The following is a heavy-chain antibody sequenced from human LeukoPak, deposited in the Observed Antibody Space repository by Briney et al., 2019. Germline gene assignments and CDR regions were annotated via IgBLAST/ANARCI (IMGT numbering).Heavy chain of an antibody. CDR3: ARGDRTVTATNFDY. CDR2: INHSGST. Sequence: SETLSLTCAVYGVSFSGYYWSWLRQPPGKGLEWLGEINHSGSTNYNPSLKSRVTISVDTSKNQFSLKLSSVTAADTAVYYCARGDRTVTATNFDYWGQGTLVTVSS. J-gene: IGHJ4*02. CDR1: GVSFSGYY. D-gene: IGHD4-17*01. V-gene: IGHV4-34*01.